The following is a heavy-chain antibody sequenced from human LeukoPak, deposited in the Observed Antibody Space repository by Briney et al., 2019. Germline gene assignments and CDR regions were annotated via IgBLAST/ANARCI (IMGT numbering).Heavy chain of an antibody. V-gene: IGHV3-23*01. CDR3: AKDAPYYYDSSGYGGAFDI. D-gene: IGHD3-22*01. Sequence: PGGSLRLSCAASGFTFSSYAMSWVRQAPGKGLEWVSAISGSGGSTYYADSVKGRFTITRDNSKNTLYLRINSLRAEDTAVYYCAKDAPYYYDSSGYGGAFDIWGQGTMVTVSS. J-gene: IGHJ3*02. CDR2: ISGSGGST. CDR1: GFTFSSYA.